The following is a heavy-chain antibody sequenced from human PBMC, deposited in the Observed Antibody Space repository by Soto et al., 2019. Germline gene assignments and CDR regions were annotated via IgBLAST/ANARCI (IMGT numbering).Heavy chain of an antibody. CDR3: AREPYDFWSGYRSYGMDV. Sequence: ASVKVSCKASGGTFSSYAISWVRQAPGQGLEWMGGIIPIFGTANYAQKFQGRVTITANESTSTAYMELSTLRSEDTAVYYGAREPYDFWSGYRSYGMDVWGQGPTVTVSS. D-gene: IGHD3-3*01. CDR1: GGTFSSYA. J-gene: IGHJ6*02. CDR2: IIPIFGTA. V-gene: IGHV1-69*13.